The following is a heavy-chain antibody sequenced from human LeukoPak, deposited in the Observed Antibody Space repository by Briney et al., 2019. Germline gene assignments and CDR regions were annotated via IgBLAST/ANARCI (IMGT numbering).Heavy chain of an antibody. CDR1: GFTFSSYG. V-gene: IGHV3-30*18. CDR3: AKENARYYDY. J-gene: IGHJ4*02. CDR2: ISYDGSNK. Sequence: GGSLRFSCAASGFTFSSYGMHWVRQAPGKGLEWVAVISYDGSNKYYADSVKGRFTISRDNSKNTLYLQMNSLRAEDTAVYYCAKENARYYDYWGQGTLVTVSS.